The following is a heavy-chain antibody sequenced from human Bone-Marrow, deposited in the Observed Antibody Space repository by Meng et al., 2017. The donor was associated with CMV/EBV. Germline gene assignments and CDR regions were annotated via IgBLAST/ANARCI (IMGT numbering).Heavy chain of an antibody. J-gene: IGHJ4*02. CDR1: FTFSDYY. D-gene: IGHD2-2*01. CDR2: ISSSGSTI. V-gene: IGHV3-11*01. CDR3: ARDCSSTSLFGGSGYFDF. Sequence: FTFSDYYMNWIRQAPGKGLEWVSYISSSGSTIYYADSVKARFTISRDNAKNSLYLQMNSLRAEDTAVYYCARDCSSTSLFGGSGYFDFWGQGTLVTVSS.